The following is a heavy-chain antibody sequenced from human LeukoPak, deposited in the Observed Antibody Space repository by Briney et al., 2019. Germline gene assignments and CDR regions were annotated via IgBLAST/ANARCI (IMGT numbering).Heavy chain of an antibody. V-gene: IGHV4-34*01. Sequence: SETLSLTCAVYGGSFSGYYWSWIRQPPGKGLEWIGEINHSGSTNCNPSLKSRVTISVDTSKNQFSLKLSSVTAADTAVYYCARVTLLGARTFDYWGQGTLVTVSS. D-gene: IGHD1-26*01. J-gene: IGHJ4*02. CDR2: INHSGST. CDR1: GGSFSGYY. CDR3: ARVTLLGARTFDY.